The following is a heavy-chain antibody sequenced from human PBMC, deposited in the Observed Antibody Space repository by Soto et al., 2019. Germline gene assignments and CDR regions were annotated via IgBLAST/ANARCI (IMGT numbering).Heavy chain of an antibody. J-gene: IGHJ6*02. V-gene: IGHV4-59*01. CDR2: MYYRGFI. CDR1: GVSISGSY. Sequence: QVQLQESGPGLVKPSETLSLTCTVSGVSISGSYWTWIRQPPGKGLEWIGSMYYRGFINYKPSLKSRVTISVYASKNLVSLKVTSATAADTAVYYCASLGTVLRRSDYYAMDVWCRGTTVTVSS. CDR3: ASLGTVLRRSDYYAMDV. D-gene: IGHD3-16*01.